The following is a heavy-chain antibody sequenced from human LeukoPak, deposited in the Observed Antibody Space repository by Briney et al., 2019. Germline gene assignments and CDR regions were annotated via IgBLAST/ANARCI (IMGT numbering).Heavy chain of an antibody. CDR3: ARAQPLRKKYYMDV. CDR1: GYSISSGYY. J-gene: IGHJ6*03. V-gene: IGHV4-38-2*01. D-gene: IGHD3-3*01. Sequence: SETLSLTCAVSGYSISSGYYWGWIRQPPGKGLEWIGSIYHSGSTYHNPSLKSRVTISVDTSKNQFSLKLSSGTAADTAVYYCARAQPLRKKYYMDVWGKGTTVTVSS. CDR2: IYHSGST.